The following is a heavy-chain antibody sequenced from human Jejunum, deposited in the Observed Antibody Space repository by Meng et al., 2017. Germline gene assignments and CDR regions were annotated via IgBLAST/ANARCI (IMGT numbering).Heavy chain of an antibody. V-gene: IGHV3-7*01. Sequence: GESLKISCAASGFTFSSYCMSWVRQAPGKGLEWVATLNQYGNDKYYVDSVKGRFTNSRENAKNSLYLQMSSLSADDKAVYYCARNNLNCDIFFDPWGQGTLVTVSS. CDR3: ARNNLNCDIFFDP. J-gene: IGHJ5*02. D-gene: IGHD2/OR15-2a*01. CDR2: LNQYGNDK. CDR1: GFTFSSYC.